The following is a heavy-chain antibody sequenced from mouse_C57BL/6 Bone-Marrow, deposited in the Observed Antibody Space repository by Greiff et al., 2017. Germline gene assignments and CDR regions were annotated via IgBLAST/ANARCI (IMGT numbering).Heavy chain of an antibody. J-gene: IGHJ2*01. CDR2: ISSGGSYT. Sequence: DVMLVESGGDLVKPGGSLKLSCAASGFTFSSYGMSWVRQTPDKRLEWVATISSGGSYTYYPDSVKGRFTISRDNAKNTLYLQMSSLKSEDTAMYYCARLLLRSFFDYWGQGTTLTVSS. CDR1: GFTFSSYG. D-gene: IGHD1-1*01. CDR3: ARLLLRSFFDY. V-gene: IGHV5-6*02.